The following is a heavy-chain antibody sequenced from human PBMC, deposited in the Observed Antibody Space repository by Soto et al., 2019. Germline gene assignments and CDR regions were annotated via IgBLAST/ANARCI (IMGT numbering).Heavy chain of an antibody. CDR3: AKGGEQWPHYYGMVV. D-gene: IGHD6-19*01. CDR1: GFTFSSYA. CDR2: ISGSGGST. Sequence: EVQLLESGGGLVQPGGSLRLSCAASGFTFSSYAMSWVRQAPGKGLEGVSAISGSGGSTYYADSVKGRFTISRDNSKNTLYLQMNSLRAEDTAVYYCAKGGEQWPHYYGMVVWGQGTTVTVSS. V-gene: IGHV3-23*01. J-gene: IGHJ6*02.